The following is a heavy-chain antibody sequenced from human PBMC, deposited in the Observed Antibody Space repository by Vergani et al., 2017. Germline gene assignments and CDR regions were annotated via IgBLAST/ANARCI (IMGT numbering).Heavy chain of an antibody. Sequence: QVQLQQWGAGLLKPSETLSLTCAVYGGSFSGYYWSWIRQPPGKGLEWIGEINHSGSTNYNPSLKSRVTISVVTSKNQFSLKLSSVTAAATAVYYCARDRYYGMAVWGQGTTVTVSS. CDR2: INHSGST. J-gene: IGHJ6*02. V-gene: IGHV4-34*01. CDR3: ARDRYYGMAV. CDR1: GGSFSGYY.